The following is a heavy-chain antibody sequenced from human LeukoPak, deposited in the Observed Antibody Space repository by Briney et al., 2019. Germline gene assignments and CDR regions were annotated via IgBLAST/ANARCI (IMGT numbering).Heavy chain of an antibody. Sequence: PGGSLRLSCAASGFTFSSYGMHWVRQAPGKGLEWVAFIRYDGSNKYYADSVKGRFTISRDNSKNTLYLQMNSLRAEDTAVYYCAKVLGSNFGVDLHDYWGQGTLVTVSS. D-gene: IGHD3-3*01. CDR1: GFTFSSYG. V-gene: IGHV3-30*02. CDR2: IRYDGSNK. CDR3: AKVLGSNFGVDLHDY. J-gene: IGHJ4*02.